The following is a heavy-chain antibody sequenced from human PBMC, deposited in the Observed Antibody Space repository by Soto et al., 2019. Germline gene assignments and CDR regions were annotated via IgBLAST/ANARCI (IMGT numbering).Heavy chain of an antibody. CDR3: ATSYDSGSDP. CDR2: IKPDNGDT. D-gene: IGHD5-12*01. V-gene: IGHV1-18*04. CDR1: GYPFSKYG. Sequence: QLQLVQSGAEVERPGASVRVSCKAYGYPFSKYGISWIRQAPGQGLEWMGWIKPDNGDTNYAQKFQGRVTMTTDTSSHTAYMELRSLRSDDTAGYYCATSYDSGSDPWCQGTLVSVSS. J-gene: IGHJ5*02.